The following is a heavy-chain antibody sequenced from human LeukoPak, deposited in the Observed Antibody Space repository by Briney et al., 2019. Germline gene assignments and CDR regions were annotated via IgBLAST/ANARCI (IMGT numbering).Heavy chain of an antibody. J-gene: IGHJ5*02. CDR1: GYTFTGYY. CDR2: INPNSGGT. CDR3: ARSTLLDPNWFDP. Sequence: ASVKVSCKASGYTFTGYYMHWVRQAPGQGLEWMGRINPNSGGTNSAQNFQGRVTMTRDTSISIAYMELSRLRSDDTAVYYCARSTLLDPNWFDPWGQGTLVTVSS. D-gene: IGHD3-10*01. V-gene: IGHV1-2*06.